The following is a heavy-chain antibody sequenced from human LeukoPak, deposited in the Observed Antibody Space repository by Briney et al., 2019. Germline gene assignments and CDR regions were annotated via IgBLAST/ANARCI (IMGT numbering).Heavy chain of an antibody. Sequence: SETLSLTCAVYGGSFSGYYWSWIRQPPGKGLEWIGEINHSGSTNYNPSLKSRVTISVDTPKNQFSLKLSSVTAADTAVYYCAGGSGWYERPFDYWGQGTLVTVSS. V-gene: IGHV4-34*01. D-gene: IGHD6-19*01. CDR3: AGGSGWYERPFDY. CDR2: INHSGST. CDR1: GGSFSGYY. J-gene: IGHJ4*02.